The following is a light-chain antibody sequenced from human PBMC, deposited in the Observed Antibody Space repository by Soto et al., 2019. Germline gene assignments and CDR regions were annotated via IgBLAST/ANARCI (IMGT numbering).Light chain of an antibody. CDR3: CSYASSGTDV. J-gene: IGLJ1*01. CDR2: EVS. V-gene: IGLV2-23*02. Sequence: QSALTQPASVSGSPGQSITISCTGTSSDVGSYNLVSWYQQHPGKAPKLMIYEVSKRPSGVSNRFSGSKSGNTASLTISGVQAEDEADYYCCSYASSGTDVFGTGTKLTVL. CDR1: SSDVGSYNL.